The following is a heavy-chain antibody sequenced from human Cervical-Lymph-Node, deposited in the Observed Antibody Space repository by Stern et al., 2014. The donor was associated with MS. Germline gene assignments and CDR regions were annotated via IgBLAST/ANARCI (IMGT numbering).Heavy chain of an antibody. D-gene: IGHD6-6*01. V-gene: IGHV3-21*01. J-gene: IGHJ4*02. CDR2: ISYDSVFM. CDR3: TRDLLYGSSEDS. Sequence: EVQLEESGGGLVKPGGSLRLSCAGSGFTFSDYAMNWVRQAPGKGLEWGSSISYDSVFMFYADSVKGRFTISRDNAKNSLYLQMNSLRAEDTAFYYCTRDLLYGSSEDSWGQGSLVTVSS. CDR1: GFTFSDYA.